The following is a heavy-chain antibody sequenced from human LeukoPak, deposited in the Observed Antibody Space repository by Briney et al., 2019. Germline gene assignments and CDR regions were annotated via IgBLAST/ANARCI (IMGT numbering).Heavy chain of an antibody. CDR1: GGSISSYY. D-gene: IGHD3-3*01. Sequence: PTETLSLTCTVSGGSISSYYWSWIRQPPGKGLEWIGYIYYSGSTNYNPSLKSRVTISVDTSKNQFSLKLSSVTAADTAVYYCARVVTYYDFWSGYFDYWGQGTLVTVSS. J-gene: IGHJ4*02. CDR2: IYYSGST. CDR3: ARVVTYYDFWSGYFDY. V-gene: IGHV4-59*12.